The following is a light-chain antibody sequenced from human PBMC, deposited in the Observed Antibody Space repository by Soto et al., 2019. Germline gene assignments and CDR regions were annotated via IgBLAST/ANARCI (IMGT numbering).Light chain of an antibody. CDR2: GAS. J-gene: IGKJ2*01. CDR3: QQYGDLPYT. V-gene: IGKV3-20*01. CDR1: QSVTSSRS. Sequence: EIVLTQSPGTLSLSPGERATLSCRASQSVTSSRSLAWYHQKPGPAPRLLIYGASSRATGIPERFSGSGSGTDFTLTISRLEPEDFAVYYCQQYGDLPYTFGQGTKLEIK.